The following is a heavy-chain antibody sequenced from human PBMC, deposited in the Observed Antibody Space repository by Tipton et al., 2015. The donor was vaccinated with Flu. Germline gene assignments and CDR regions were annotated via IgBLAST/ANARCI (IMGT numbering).Heavy chain of an antibody. CDR1: GGSISSGSYY. CDR3: AGRGLLTTLVY. J-gene: IGHJ4*02. V-gene: IGHV4-31*03. Sequence: TLSLTCTVSGGSISSGSYYWTWMRQHPGKGLEWIGYVSGSGSTGYNPSLQSRVTISADTSLNQFSLWLSSVTEADTAAYYCAGRGLLTTLVYWGQGALVTVSS. CDR2: VSGSGST. D-gene: IGHD3-9*01.